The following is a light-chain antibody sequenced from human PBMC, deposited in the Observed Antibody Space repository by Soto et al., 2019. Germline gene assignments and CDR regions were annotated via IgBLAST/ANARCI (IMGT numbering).Light chain of an antibody. CDR1: QSISNY. CDR2: AAS. V-gene: IGKV1-39*01. CDR3: QQSMSNLGT. J-gene: IGKJ3*01. Sequence: IQLTQSPSSLSASVGDRVTITCRASQSISNYLNWFQQKPGEAPKLLIYAASSLPSGVPSRFSGSGSGTDFTLTISSLQREDFATYYCQQSMSNLGTFGPGTKVDIK.